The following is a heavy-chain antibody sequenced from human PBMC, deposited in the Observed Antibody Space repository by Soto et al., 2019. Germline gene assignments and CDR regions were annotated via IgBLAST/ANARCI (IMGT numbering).Heavy chain of an antibody. Sequence: RGESLKISCKGSGYSFTSYWIGWVRQMPGKGLEWMGIIYPGDSDTRYSPSFQGQVTISADKSISTAYLQWSSLKASDTAMYYCARLLPLSYYGMDVWGQGTTVTVSS. V-gene: IGHV5-51*01. D-gene: IGHD2-15*01. CDR1: GYSFTSYW. J-gene: IGHJ6*02. CDR3: ARLLPLSYYGMDV. CDR2: IYPGDSDT.